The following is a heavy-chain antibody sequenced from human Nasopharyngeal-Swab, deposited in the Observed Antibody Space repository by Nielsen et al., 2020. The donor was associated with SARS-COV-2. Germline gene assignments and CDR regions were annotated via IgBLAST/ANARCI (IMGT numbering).Heavy chain of an antibody. CDR1: GCTFSSYA. CDR2: IIPILGIA. D-gene: IGHD6-13*01. J-gene: IGHJ4*02. V-gene: IGHV1-69*04. Sequence: SVKVSCKASGCTFSSYAISWVRQAPGRGLEWRGRIIPILGIANYEQKFQGRVTITADKSTSKAYMELSSLRSEDTAGYYCASISSSWSYYFDYWGQGTLVTVSS. CDR3: ASISSSWSYYFDY.